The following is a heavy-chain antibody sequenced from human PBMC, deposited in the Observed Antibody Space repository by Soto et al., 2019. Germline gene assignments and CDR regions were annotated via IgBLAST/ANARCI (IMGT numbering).Heavy chain of an antibody. CDR3: ARGRRGYSYGPYNWFDP. D-gene: IGHD5-18*01. CDR2: INHSGST. Sequence: AETLSLTCAVYGGSFSGYYWIWIRQPPGKGLEWIVEINHSGSTNYNPSLKSRVTISVDTSKNQFSLKLSSVTAADTAVYYCARGRRGYSYGPYNWFDPWGQGTLVTVSS. CDR1: GGSFSGYY. V-gene: IGHV4-34*01. J-gene: IGHJ5*02.